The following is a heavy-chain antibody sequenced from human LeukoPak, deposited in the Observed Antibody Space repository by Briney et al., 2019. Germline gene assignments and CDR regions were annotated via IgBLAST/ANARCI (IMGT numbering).Heavy chain of an antibody. CDR1: GGSFSGYY. D-gene: IGHD2-2*01. J-gene: IGHJ5*02. V-gene: IGHV4-34*01. Sequence: SETLSLTCAVYGGSFSGYYWSWIRQPPGKGLEWIGEINHSGSTYYNPSLKSRVTISVDTSKNQFSLKLSSVTAADTAVYYCARGRSCSSTSCLYNWFDPWGQGTLVTVSS. CDR3: ARGRSCSSTSCLYNWFDP. CDR2: INHSGST.